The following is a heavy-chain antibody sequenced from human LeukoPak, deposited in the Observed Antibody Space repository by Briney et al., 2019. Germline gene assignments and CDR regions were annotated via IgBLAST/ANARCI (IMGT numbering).Heavy chain of an antibody. CDR2: IWYDGSNK. D-gene: IGHD5-24*01. CDR1: GFTFSS. CDR3: AKVQEMDTILPPFHY. V-gene: IGHV3-33*06. J-gene: IGHJ4*02. Sequence: GGSLRLSCAASGFTFSSWVRQAPGKGLEWVAVIWYDGSNKYYADSVKGRFTISRDNSKNTLYLQVNSLRAADTAIYYCAKVQEMDTILPPFHYWGQGTLVTVSS.